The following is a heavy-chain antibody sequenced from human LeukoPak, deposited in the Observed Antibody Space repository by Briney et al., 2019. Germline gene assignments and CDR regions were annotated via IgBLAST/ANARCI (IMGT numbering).Heavy chain of an antibody. Sequence: GGSLRLSCAASGFTFSSYAMHWVRQAPGKGLEWVAVISYDGSNKYHADSVKGRFTISRDNSKNTLYLQMNSLRAEDTAVYYCARSGTGEGSNYYYYGMDVWGKGTTVTVSS. V-gene: IGHV3-30*04. J-gene: IGHJ6*04. CDR3: ARSGTGEGSNYYYYGMDV. D-gene: IGHD7-27*01. CDR2: ISYDGSNK. CDR1: GFTFSSYA.